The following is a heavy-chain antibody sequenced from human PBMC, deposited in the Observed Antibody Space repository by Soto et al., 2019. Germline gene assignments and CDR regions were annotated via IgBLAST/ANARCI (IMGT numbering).Heavy chain of an antibody. V-gene: IGHV3-30-3*01. CDR2: ISYDGSNK. Sequence: GGSLRLSCAASGFTCSSYAMHWVRQAPGKGLEWVAVISYDGSNKYYADSVKGRFTISRDNSKNTLYLQMNSLRAEDTAVYYYARGYYESSGYFGSDCGHGTLVTVSS. CDR3: ARGYYESSGYFGSD. D-gene: IGHD3-22*01. CDR1: GFTCSSYA. J-gene: IGHJ4*01.